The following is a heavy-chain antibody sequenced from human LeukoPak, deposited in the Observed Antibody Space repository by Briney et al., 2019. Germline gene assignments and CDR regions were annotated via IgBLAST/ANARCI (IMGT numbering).Heavy chain of an antibody. J-gene: IGHJ4*02. CDR1: GFTFSSYG. CDR2: IRYDGSNK. CDR3: AKTPTQEYYFDY. V-gene: IGHV3-30*02. Sequence: PGGSLRLSCAASGFTFSSYGMHWVRQAPGKGLEWVAFIRYDGSNKYYADSVKGRFTISRDNSKNTLYLQMNSLRAEDTAVYYCAKTPTQEYYFDYWGQGTLVTVSS.